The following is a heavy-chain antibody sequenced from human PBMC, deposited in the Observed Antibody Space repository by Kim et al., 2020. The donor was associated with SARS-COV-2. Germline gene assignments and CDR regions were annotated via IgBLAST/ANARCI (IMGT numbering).Heavy chain of an antibody. J-gene: IGHJ4*02. D-gene: IGHD3-10*01. V-gene: IGHV4-39*07. CDR1: GDSISGSSEY. CDR2: FYYAGMT. Sequence: SETLSLSCSVSGDSISGSSEYWGWVRQSPGKGLEWIGSFYYAGMTYYNPSLKSRVTISEDTSKNQFSLKLSSVTAADTAMYFCARASSGSYGSGTAFDYWGQGTLVIVSS. CDR3: ARASSGSYGSGTAFDY.